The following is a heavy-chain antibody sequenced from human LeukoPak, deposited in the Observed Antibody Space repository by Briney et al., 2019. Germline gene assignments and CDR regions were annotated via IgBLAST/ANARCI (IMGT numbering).Heavy chain of an antibody. Sequence: SETLSLTCAVYGGSFSGYYWSWIRQPPGKGLEWIGEINHSGSTNYNPSLESRVTISVDTSKNQFSLKLSSVTAADTAVYYCASVSGSYYRPPRDYWGQGTLVSVSS. CDR1: GGSFSGYY. V-gene: IGHV4-34*01. CDR3: ASVSGSYYRPPRDY. J-gene: IGHJ4*02. CDR2: INHSGST. D-gene: IGHD3-10*01.